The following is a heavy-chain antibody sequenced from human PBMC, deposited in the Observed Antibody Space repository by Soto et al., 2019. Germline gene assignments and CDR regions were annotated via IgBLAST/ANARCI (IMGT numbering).Heavy chain of an antibody. CDR1: GDSVSSNSAA. Sequence: PSQTLSLTCAISGDSVSSNSAAWNWIRQSPSRGLEWLGRTYYRSKWYNDYAVSVKSRITINPDTSKNQFSLQLNSVTPEDTAVYYCARVGWFGELYSYYYGMDVWGQGPTVTVSS. CDR2: TYYRSKWYN. J-gene: IGHJ6*02. V-gene: IGHV6-1*01. D-gene: IGHD3-10*01. CDR3: ARVGWFGELYSYYYGMDV.